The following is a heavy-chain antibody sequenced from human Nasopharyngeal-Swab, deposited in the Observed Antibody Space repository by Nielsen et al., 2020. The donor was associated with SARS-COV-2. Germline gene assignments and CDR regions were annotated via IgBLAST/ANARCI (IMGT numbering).Heavy chain of an antibody. D-gene: IGHD1-26*01. CDR2: ISYDGSNK. J-gene: IGHJ4*02. CDR1: GFTFSSYG. Sequence: GESLKISCAASGFTFSSYGMHWVRQAPGKGLEWVAVISYDGSNKYYADSVKGRFTISRDNSKNTLYLQMNSLRAEDTAVYYCAKDLVGATPLDYWGQGTLVTVSS. V-gene: IGHV3-30*18. CDR3: AKDLVGATPLDY.